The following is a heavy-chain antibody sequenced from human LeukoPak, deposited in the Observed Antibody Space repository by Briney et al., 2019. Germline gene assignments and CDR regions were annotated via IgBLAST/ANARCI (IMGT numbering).Heavy chain of an antibody. D-gene: IGHD5-18*01. CDR3: AKGKLWHRGVDY. CDR1: GFTFSSYA. J-gene: IGHJ4*02. V-gene: IGHV3-23*01. Sequence: PGGSLRLSCAAPGFTFSSYAMTGARQAPGKGLDWASAISGSGGSTYYADSVKGRFTISRDNSKNTLYLQMNSLRAEDTAVYYCAKGKLWHRGVDYWGQGTLVTVSS. CDR2: ISGSGGST.